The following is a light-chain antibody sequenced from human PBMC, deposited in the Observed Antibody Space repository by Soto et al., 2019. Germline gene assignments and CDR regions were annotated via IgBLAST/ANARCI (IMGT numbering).Light chain of an antibody. CDR2: AAS. V-gene: IGKV1-39*01. CDR3: HQSYKTPHT. Sequence: DIQMTQSPSSLSASVGDRVSITCRASKGVSAYLLWYQQSQGTAPKLLIYAASTFLSGVPSRFSGSGSVTEYTLTGSSLHPEDYATYYCHQSYKTPHTFGQGTKMETK. J-gene: IGKJ2*01. CDR1: KGVSAY.